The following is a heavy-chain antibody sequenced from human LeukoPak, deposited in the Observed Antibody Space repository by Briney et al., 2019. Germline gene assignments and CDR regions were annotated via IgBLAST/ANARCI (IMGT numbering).Heavy chain of an antibody. V-gene: IGHV3-23*01. CDR1: GFTFISYA. CDR3: AKDRYSSGWYHDY. J-gene: IGHJ4*02. D-gene: IGHD6-19*01. Sequence: GGSLRLSCAASGFTFISYAMSWVRQAPGKGLEWVSAISGSGGSTYYADSVKGRFTISRDNSKNTLYLQMNSLRAEDTAVYYCAKDRYSSGWYHDYWGQGTLVTVSS. CDR2: ISGSGGST.